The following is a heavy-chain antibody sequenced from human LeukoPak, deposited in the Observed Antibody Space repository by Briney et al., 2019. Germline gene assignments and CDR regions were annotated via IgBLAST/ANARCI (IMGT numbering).Heavy chain of an antibody. CDR1: DGSISTYY. Sequence: SEALSLTCTVSDGSISTYYWSWIRQPPGKELEWIGYIYYSGSTYYNPSLKSRVTISVDTSKNQFSLKLSSVTAADTAVYYCALGPRDAFDIWGQGTMVTVSS. CDR3: ALGPRDAFDI. J-gene: IGHJ3*02. CDR2: IYYSGST. V-gene: IGHV4-59*08. D-gene: IGHD3-16*01.